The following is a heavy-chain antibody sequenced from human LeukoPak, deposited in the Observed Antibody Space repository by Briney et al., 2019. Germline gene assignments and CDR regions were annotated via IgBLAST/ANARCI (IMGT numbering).Heavy chain of an antibody. J-gene: IGHJ4*02. D-gene: IGHD7-27*01. V-gene: IGHV3-30*04. CDR1: GFTFVHFS. Sequence: PGGSLRLSCVASGFTFVHFSMHWVRQAPGKGLEWVAFVSGEQTDKYYADSVKGRFTISRDNSRNTLFLEMNSLRPDDTAVYYCARDQPGTYTMSSTRGQGTLVTVSS. CDR2: VSGEQTDK. CDR3: ARDQPGTYTMSST.